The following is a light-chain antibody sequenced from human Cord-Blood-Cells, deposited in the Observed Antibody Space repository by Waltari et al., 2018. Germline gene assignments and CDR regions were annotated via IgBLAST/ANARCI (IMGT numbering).Light chain of an antibody. Sequence: DIQMTQSPSSLSASVGDRVTITCRASQSISSYLNWYQQKPGKAPNLLIYAASSLQSGVPLRFSGSGSGTDFTLTISSLQPEDFATYYCQQSYSTPPTFGQGTKVEIK. CDR2: AAS. V-gene: IGKV1-39*01. J-gene: IGKJ1*01. CDR3: QQSYSTPPT. CDR1: QSISSY.